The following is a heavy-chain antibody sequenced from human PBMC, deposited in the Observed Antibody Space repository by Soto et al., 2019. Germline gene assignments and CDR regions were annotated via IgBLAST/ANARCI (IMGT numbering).Heavy chain of an antibody. Sequence: QVQLVESGGGVVQPGGSLRHSCAASGFTFSNYGMHWVRQAPGKGLEWVADITKNGRNKDYADSVKGRLAISRDNSKNTLELQMNSLRVEDTAIYYCGRCNGDDCHSPFDFWGQGTLVTVSS. V-gene: IGHV3-30*03. D-gene: IGHD2-8*01. CDR1: GFTFSNYG. CDR3: GRCNGDDCHSPFDF. J-gene: IGHJ4*02. CDR2: ITKNGRNK.